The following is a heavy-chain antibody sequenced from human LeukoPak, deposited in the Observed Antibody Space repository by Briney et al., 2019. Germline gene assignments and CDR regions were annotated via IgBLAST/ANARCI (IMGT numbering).Heavy chain of an antibody. Sequence: GGSLRLSCAASGFTFSSYAMSWVRQAPGKGLEWVSGISGSGGSKHYADSVKGRFTISRDNSKNTLYLQMNSLRAEDTAVYYCAKDIVVVPAAGDYFDYWGQGTLVTVSS. CDR2: ISGSGGSK. V-gene: IGHV3-23*01. J-gene: IGHJ4*02. D-gene: IGHD2-2*01. CDR1: GFTFSSYA. CDR3: AKDIVVVPAAGDYFDY.